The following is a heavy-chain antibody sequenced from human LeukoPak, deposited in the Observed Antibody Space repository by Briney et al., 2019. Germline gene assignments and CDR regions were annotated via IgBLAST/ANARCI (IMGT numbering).Heavy chain of an antibody. CDR2: LRSAGNDE. CDR3: AKDLFGSGSYEY. V-gene: IGHV3-30*02. CDR1: GFSFSTAD. J-gene: IGHJ4*02. D-gene: IGHD3-10*01. Sequence: GGSLRLSYAASGFSFSTADMPWVRQAPGKGRERVAFLRSAGNDEYYAGSVKGRFTISRDNSKNTLFLQMNSLRAEDTAVYYCAKDLFGSGSYEYWGQGTLVTVSS.